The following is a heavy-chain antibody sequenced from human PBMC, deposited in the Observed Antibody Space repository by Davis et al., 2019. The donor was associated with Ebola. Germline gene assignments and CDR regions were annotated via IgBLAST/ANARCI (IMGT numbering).Heavy chain of an antibody. J-gene: IGHJ4*02. CDR2: ISAYNGNA. Sequence: ASVKVSCKASGYTFTTYDINWVRQAPGQGLEWMGRISAYNGNANYAQKVQGRVTLTADTSTSTAYMELRSLRSDDTAVYYCARGYCASGSCYASANFDTWGQGTLVTVSS. CDR3: ARGYCASGSCYASANFDT. D-gene: IGHD2-15*01. CDR1: GYTFTTYD. V-gene: IGHV1-18*01.